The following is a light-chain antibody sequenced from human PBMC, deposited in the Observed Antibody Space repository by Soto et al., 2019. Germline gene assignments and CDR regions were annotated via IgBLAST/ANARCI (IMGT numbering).Light chain of an antibody. Sequence: IVLTQSPGTLSLSPGERATLSCRASQSVSSVSLAWYQQKPGQAPRLLVYGASTRATGIPDRFSGSGSGTDFTLTISRLEAEDFAVYYCQQYGGSPLVTFGQGTKLEIK. V-gene: IGKV3-20*01. CDR2: GAS. J-gene: IGKJ2*01. CDR3: QQYGGSPLVT. CDR1: QSVSSVS.